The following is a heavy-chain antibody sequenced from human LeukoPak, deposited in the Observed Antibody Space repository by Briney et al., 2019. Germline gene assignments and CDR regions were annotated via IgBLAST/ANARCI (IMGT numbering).Heavy chain of an antibody. CDR2: IHYSPGYT. D-gene: IGHD6-19*01. Sequence: GGSLRLSCAAAGLTFSSYAMSWVRHAPGKGLEWGSHIHYSPGYTSYADSVKGRFTISRDNSKNTLYLQMNSLRAEDTAVYYCAKGYSGAWYDFDSWGQGTLVTVSS. V-gene: IGHV3-23*01. CDR1: GLTFSSYA. J-gene: IGHJ4*02. CDR3: AKGYSGAWYDFDS.